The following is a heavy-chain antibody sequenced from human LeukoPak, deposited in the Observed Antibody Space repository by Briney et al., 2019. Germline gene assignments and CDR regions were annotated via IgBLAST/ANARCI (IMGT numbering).Heavy chain of an antibody. V-gene: IGHV3-23*01. CDR3: AKGPPGDYSDLSRPAGWRYFDY. CDR1: GFTFSNYA. CDR2: ISGNGDST. D-gene: IGHD4-17*01. J-gene: IGHJ4*02. Sequence: GSLRLSCAASGFTFSNYAVSWVRQAPGKGLEWVSVISGNGDSTYYADSVKGRFTISRDNSKNTLCLQMNNLRAEDTAVYYCAKGPPGDYSDLSRPAGWRYFDYWGQGTLVTVSS.